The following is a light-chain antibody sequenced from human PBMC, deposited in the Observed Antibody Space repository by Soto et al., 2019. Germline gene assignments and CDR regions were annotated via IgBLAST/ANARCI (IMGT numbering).Light chain of an antibody. Sequence: EIVLTQSSGTLSLSPGERATLSCRASQSVSSSYLAWYQQKPGQAPRLLIYGASSRATGIPDRFSSSGSGTDFTLTISRMEPEDCAIYYCQQYGSSPGTFGQGTKVEIK. J-gene: IGKJ1*01. CDR3: QQYGSSPGT. CDR1: QSVSSSY. V-gene: IGKV3-20*01. CDR2: GAS.